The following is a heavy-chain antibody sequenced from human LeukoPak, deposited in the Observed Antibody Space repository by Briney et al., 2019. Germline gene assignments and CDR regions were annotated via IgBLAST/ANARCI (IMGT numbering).Heavy chain of an antibody. Sequence: PSGTLSLTCAVSGASIFSGNWWSWVRQPPGKGLERIGEIYHSGRANYNPSLKSRVTISLDKSKNQFSLNLSSVTAADTALYYCASSDGLPPRSDSSYDVFDYWGQGTLVTVSS. J-gene: IGHJ4*02. CDR3: ASSDGLPPRSDSSYDVFDY. CDR1: GASIFSGNW. D-gene: IGHD5-12*01. CDR2: IYHSGRA. V-gene: IGHV4-4*02.